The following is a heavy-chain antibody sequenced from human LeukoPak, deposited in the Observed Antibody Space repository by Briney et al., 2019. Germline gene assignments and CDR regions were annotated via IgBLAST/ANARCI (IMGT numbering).Heavy chain of an antibody. J-gene: IGHJ3*02. D-gene: IGHD6-19*01. Sequence: GASVKVSCKASGGTFSSYAISWVRQAPGQGLEWMGRIIPILGIASYAQKFQGRVTITADKSTSTAYMELSSLRSEDTAVYYRARSGAVAGTYDAFDIWGQGTMVTVSS. CDR1: GGTFSSYA. CDR3: ARSGAVAGTYDAFDI. V-gene: IGHV1-69*04. CDR2: IIPILGIA.